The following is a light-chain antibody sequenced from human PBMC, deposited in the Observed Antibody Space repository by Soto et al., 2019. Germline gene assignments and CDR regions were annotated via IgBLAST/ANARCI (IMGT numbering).Light chain of an antibody. CDR1: QSISNW. CDR2: KAS. J-gene: IGKJ1*01. Sequence: DIQMTQSPSTLSASVGDRFAITCRASQSISNWLAWYQQKPGEAPKLLIYKASNLENGVPSRFSGSGSGTEFTLTISSLQSDDFATYYCQQYNSYSWTFGQGTKVDI. V-gene: IGKV1-5*03. CDR3: QQYNSYSWT.